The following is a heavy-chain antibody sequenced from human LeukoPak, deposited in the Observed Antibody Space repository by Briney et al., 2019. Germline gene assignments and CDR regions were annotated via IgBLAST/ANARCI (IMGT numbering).Heavy chain of an antibody. CDR3: ARDHDFWSGPGYYYYMDV. CDR2: IIPIFGTA. Sequence: GASVKVSCKASGGTFSSYAISWVRRAPGQGLEWMGGIIPIFGTANYAQKFQGRVTITTDESTSTAYMELSSLRSEDTAVYYCARDHDFWSGPGYYYYMDVWGKGTTVTVSS. J-gene: IGHJ6*03. CDR1: GGTFSSYA. D-gene: IGHD3-3*01. V-gene: IGHV1-69*05.